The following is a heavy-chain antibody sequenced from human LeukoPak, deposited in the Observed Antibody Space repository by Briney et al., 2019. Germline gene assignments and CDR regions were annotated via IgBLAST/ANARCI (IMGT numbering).Heavy chain of an antibody. D-gene: IGHD1-26*01. CDR2: IIPILGIA. J-gene: IGHJ4*02. Sequence: SVKVSCKASGGTFSSYAISWVRQAPGQGLEWMGRIIPILGIANYAQKFQGRVTITADKSTSTAYMELSSLRSEDTAVYYCARLGEVGANGYDYWGQGTLVTVSS. CDR3: ARLGEVGANGYDY. CDR1: GGTFSSYA. V-gene: IGHV1-69*04.